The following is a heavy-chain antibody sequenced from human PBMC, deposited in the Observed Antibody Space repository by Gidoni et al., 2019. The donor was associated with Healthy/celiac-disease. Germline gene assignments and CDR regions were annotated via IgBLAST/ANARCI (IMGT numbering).Heavy chain of an antibody. CDR3: ARDSGGTWIQLWLMDY. V-gene: IGHV3-30*03. CDR2: ISYDGSNK. Sequence: QVQLVASAAVWVLPGRSLSLSCAASGSTLSSYGMHWLRHAPGKGLAWVAVISYDGSNKYYADSVKGRFTISRDNSKNTLYLQMNSLRAEDTAVYYCARDSGGTWIQLWLMDYWGQGTLVTVSS. CDR1: GSTLSSYG. D-gene: IGHD5-18*01. J-gene: IGHJ4*02.